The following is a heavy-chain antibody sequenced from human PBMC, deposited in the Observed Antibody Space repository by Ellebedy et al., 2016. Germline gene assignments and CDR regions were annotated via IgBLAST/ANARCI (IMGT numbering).Heavy chain of an antibody. Sequence: GGSLRLSCAASGFTFSSYSMNWVRQAPGKGLEWVSYITSSSSAIYYADSVKGRFTISRDNSKNTLYLQMNSLRAEDTAVYYCARVHPAGAFDIWGQGTMVTVSS. CDR1: GFTFSSYS. D-gene: IGHD6-25*01. CDR2: ITSSSSAI. J-gene: IGHJ3*02. V-gene: IGHV3-48*01. CDR3: ARVHPAGAFDI.